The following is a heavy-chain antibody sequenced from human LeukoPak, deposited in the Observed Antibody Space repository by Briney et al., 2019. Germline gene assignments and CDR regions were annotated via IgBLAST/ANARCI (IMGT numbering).Heavy chain of an antibody. D-gene: IGHD2-21*01. V-gene: IGHV1-69*05. CDR3: ARVVAPRSYGMDV. Sequence: ASVKVSCKASGGTFSSYAISWARQAPGQGLEWMGGIIPIFGTASYAQKFQGRVTITTDESTSTAYMELSSLRSEDTAVYYCARVVAPRSYGMDVWGQGTTVTVSS. CDR2: IIPIFGTA. J-gene: IGHJ6*02. CDR1: GGTFSSYA.